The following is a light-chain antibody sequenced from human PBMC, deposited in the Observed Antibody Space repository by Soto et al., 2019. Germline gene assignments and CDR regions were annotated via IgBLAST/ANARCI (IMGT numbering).Light chain of an antibody. Sequence: QSALTQPASVSGSPGQSITISCTGTSXDIGAYDDVSWFQQHPGKAPKLMIYEVNNRPSGVSNRFSGSKSGNTASLTISGLQVEDEADYFCCSFTTSSTHVFGTGTKVTVL. CDR3: CSFTTSSTHV. CDR2: EVN. V-gene: IGLV2-14*01. CDR1: SXDIGAYDD. J-gene: IGLJ1*01.